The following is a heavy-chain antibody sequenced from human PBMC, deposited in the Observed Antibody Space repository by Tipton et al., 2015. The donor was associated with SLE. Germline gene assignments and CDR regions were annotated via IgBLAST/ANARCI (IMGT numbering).Heavy chain of an antibody. CDR2: ISAYNGNT. D-gene: IGHD3-22*01. J-gene: IGHJ3*02. CDR1: GYTFTSYG. V-gene: IGHV1-18*01. CDR3: SRDRDRIITRIVKGYAAFDI. Sequence: QSGAEVKKPGASVKVSCKASGYTFTSYGISWVRQAPGQGLEWMGWISAYNGNTNYAQKLQGRVTMTTDTSTSTAYMELRSLRSDDTFVYYCSRDRDRIITRIVKGYAAFDIWGQGAMVSVSS.